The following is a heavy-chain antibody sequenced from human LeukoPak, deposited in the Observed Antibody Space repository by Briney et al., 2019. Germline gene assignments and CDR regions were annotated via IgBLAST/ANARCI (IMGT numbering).Heavy chain of an antibody. D-gene: IGHD3-16*01. CDR1: GFTFSSYA. V-gene: IGHV3-23*01. CDR2: ISGSGGST. J-gene: IGHJ6*03. CDR3: AKDTDYDYVWGTSMDV. Sequence: PGGSLRLSCAASGFTFSSYAMSWVRQAPGKGLEWVSAISGSGGSTYYADSVKGRFTISRENSKNTLYLQMNSLRAEDTAVYYCAKDTDYDYVWGTSMDVWGKGTTVTVSS.